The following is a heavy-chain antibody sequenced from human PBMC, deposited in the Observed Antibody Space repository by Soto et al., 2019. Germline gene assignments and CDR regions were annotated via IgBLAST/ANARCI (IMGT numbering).Heavy chain of an antibody. Sequence: SQTLSLTCVISGDSVSSTTAGWNWIRQSPSRGLEWLGRTYYKSKWNNDYALSVKSRITINPDTSKNQFSLHLYSVTPEDKAVYYCTGITWFRGMDVWGQGTPVTVSS. CDR2: TYYKSKWNN. J-gene: IGHJ6*02. D-gene: IGHD3-10*01. CDR1: GDSVSSTTAG. CDR3: TGITWFRGMDV. V-gene: IGHV6-1*01.